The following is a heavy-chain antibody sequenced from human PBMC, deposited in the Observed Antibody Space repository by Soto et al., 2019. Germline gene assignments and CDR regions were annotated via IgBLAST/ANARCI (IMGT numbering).Heavy chain of an antibody. CDR2: ISSSSSST. Sequence: XGSLRLSCAASRFIFRDFYMSWIRQVPGRGLEWLSKISSSSSSTDYADSVKGRFTISRDNAKNSLYLQMSSLRAEDTAVYYCARDRGGGSIFGGHYGMDVWGQGTTVTVSS. CDR3: ARDRGGGSIFGGHYGMDV. V-gene: IGHV3-11*06. CDR1: RFIFRDFY. J-gene: IGHJ6*02. D-gene: IGHD3-3*01.